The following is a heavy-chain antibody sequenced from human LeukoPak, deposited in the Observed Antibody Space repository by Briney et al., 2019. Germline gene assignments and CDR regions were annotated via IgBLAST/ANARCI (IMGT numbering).Heavy chain of an antibody. V-gene: IGHV1-46*01. CDR3: ARGHDFWSGYYTGVDY. CDR2: INPSGGST. D-gene: IGHD3-3*01. CDR1: GYTFTSYY. Sequence: ASVKVSCKASGYTFTSYYMHWVRQAPGQGLEWMGIINPSGGSTSYAQKFQGRVTMTRDTSTGTVYMELSSLRSEDTAVYYCARGHDFWSGYYTGVDYWGQGTLVTVSS. J-gene: IGHJ4*02.